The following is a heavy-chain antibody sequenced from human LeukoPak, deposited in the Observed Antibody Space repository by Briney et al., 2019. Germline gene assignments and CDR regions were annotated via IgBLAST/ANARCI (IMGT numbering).Heavy chain of an antibody. CDR2: MNPNSGNT. CDR3: ARTLGDSSGYYDYYYYMDV. V-gene: IGHV1-8*01. CDR1: GYTFTSYD. J-gene: IGHJ6*03. D-gene: IGHD3-22*01. Sequence: GASVTVSCKASGYTFTSYDINWVRQAPGQGLEWMGWMNPNSGNTGYAQKFQGRVTMTRNTSISTAYMELSSLRSEDTAVYCCARTLGDSSGYYDYYYYMDVWGKGTTVTVSS.